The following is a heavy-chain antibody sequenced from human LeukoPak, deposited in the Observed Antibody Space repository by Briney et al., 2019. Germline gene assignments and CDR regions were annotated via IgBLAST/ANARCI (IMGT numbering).Heavy chain of an antibody. V-gene: IGHV1-2*02. D-gene: IGHD2-2*01. J-gene: IGHJ4*02. CDR2: INPNSGGA. CDR1: GYTFTAYS. Sequence: GASVKVSCKASGYTFTAYSIQWVRQAPGQGLEWMGWINPNSGGAKYAQKFQGRVTMTRDTSISTAYMELSRLRSDDTAVYYCARVKPAANWGQGTLVTVSS. CDR3: ARVKPAAN.